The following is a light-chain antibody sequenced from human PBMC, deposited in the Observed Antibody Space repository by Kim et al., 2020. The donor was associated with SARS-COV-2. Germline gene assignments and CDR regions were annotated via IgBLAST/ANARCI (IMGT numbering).Light chain of an antibody. J-gene: IGLJ3*02. CDR2: GKN. CDR3: NSRDSSGNPWV. V-gene: IGLV3-19*01. Sequence: ALGQTVRITCQGDSLRSYYASWYQQKPGHAPVLVIYGKNNRPSGIPDRFSGSSSGNTASLTITGAQAEDEADYYCNSRDSSGNPWVFGGGTKLTVL. CDR1: SLRSYY.